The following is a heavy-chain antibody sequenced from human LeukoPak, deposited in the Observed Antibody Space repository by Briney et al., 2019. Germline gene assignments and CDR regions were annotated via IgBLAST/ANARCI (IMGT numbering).Heavy chain of an antibody. CDR3: AKGTFSITIFGVVDLDV. Sequence: GGSLRFSCAASGFTFSSYAMSWVRQAPGKGLEWVSAISGSGGSTYYADPVEGRFTIPRDNSKNTLYLQMNSLRAEDTAVYYCAKGTFSITIFGVVDLDVWGKGTTVTVST. D-gene: IGHD3-3*01. CDR1: GFTFSSYA. CDR2: ISGSGGST. J-gene: IGHJ6*04. V-gene: IGHV3-23*01.